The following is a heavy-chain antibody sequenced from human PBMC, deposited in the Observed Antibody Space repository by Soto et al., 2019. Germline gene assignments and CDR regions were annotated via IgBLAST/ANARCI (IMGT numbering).Heavy chain of an antibody. CDR1: GGSVSSYW. Sequence: GDAVKSSGEGCGGSVSSYWRGWVRPLHGKGLEWMGIIYPGDSDTRYSPPFQGQVTISADKSISTAYLQWSSLKASDTAMYYCVRGYGSGSYYNLPSYYYYYGMDVWGQGTTVTV. V-gene: IGHV5-51*01. D-gene: IGHD3-10*01. CDR3: VRGYGSGSYYNLPSYYYYYGMDV. J-gene: IGHJ6*02. CDR2: IYPGDSDT.